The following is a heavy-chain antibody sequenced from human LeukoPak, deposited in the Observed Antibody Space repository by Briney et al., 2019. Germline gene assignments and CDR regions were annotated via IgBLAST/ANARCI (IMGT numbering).Heavy chain of an antibody. CDR1: GFTFSSYG. J-gene: IGHJ6*03. Sequence: GGSLRLSCAASGFTFSSYGMHWVRQAPGKGLEWVAFIRYDGSNKYYADSVKGRFTISRDNSKNTLYLQMNSLRAEDTAVYYCAKDWGYCSSTSCYTTYYYYMDVWGKGTTVTASS. D-gene: IGHD2-2*02. CDR2: IRYDGSNK. CDR3: AKDWGYCSSTSCYTTYYYYMDV. V-gene: IGHV3-30*02.